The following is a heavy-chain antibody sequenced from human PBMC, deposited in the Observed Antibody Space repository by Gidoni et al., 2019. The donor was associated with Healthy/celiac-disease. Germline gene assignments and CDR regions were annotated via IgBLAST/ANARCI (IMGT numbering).Heavy chain of an antibody. D-gene: IGHD3-22*01. CDR1: GFPFGAYA. CDR2: IRSKAYGGTT. V-gene: IGHV3-49*04. CDR3: TRGIAAHYYDSSATSLGY. J-gene: IGHJ4*02. Sequence: EVQLVESGGGLVQPGRSLRLAGTASGFPFGAYAMSWVRQAPGKGLEWLGFIRSKAYGGTTEYAASVKGRFTISRDDSKSIAYLQMNSLKTEDTAVYYCTRGIAAHYYDSSATSLGYWGQGTLVTVSS.